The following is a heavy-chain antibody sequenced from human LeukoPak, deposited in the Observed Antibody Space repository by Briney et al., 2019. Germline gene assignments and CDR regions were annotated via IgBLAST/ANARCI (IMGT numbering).Heavy chain of an antibody. V-gene: IGHV3-23*01. J-gene: IGHJ4*02. CDR2: ISGSGGST. CDR3: AKGPYSYGYGMGY. Sequence: GGSLRLYCAASGFTFSSYAMSWVRQAPGKGLEWVSAISGSGGSTYYADSVKGRFTISRDNSKNTLYLQMNSLRAEDTAVYYCAKGPYSYGYGMGYWGQGTLVTVSS. CDR1: GFTFSSYA. D-gene: IGHD5-18*01.